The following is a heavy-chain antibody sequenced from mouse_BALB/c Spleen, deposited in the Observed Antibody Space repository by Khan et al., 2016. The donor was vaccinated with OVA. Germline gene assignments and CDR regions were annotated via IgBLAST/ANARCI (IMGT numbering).Heavy chain of an antibody. J-gene: IGHJ2*01. Sequence: VRLQQSGPELVKPGASVKISCKASGYSFTGYFMNWVMQSHGKSLEWIGRINPHIGETFYNQKFKGKATLTVDESSSTAYMELRSLASEDSAVYYCARIYGSDFDYWGQGTTLTVSS. CDR2: INPHIGET. D-gene: IGHD1-1*01. V-gene: IGHV1-20*02. CDR1: GYSFTGYF. CDR3: ARIYGSDFDY.